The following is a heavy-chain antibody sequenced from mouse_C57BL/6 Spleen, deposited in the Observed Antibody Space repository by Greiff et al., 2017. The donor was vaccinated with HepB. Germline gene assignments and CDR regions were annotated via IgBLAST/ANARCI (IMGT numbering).Heavy chain of an antibody. Sequence: VQLQQPGAELVKPGASVKLSCKASGYTFTSYWMQWVKQRPGQGLEWIGKIDPSDSYTKYNQKFKGKATLTVDTSSSTAYMQLSSLTSEDSAVYYCAREGNDYDGNYFDYWGQGTTLTVSS. D-gene: IGHD2-4*01. V-gene: IGHV1-50*01. CDR3: AREGNDYDGNYFDY. CDR1: GYTFTSYW. J-gene: IGHJ2*01. CDR2: IDPSDSYT.